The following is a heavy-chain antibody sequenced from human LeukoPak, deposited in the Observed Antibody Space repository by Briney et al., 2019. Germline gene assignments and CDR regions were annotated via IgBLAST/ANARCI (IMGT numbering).Heavy chain of an antibody. V-gene: IGHV4-39*07. J-gene: IGHJ4*02. CDR3: AREKEAVGGV. CDR2: IYYSGST. D-gene: IGHD6-19*01. Sequence: SETLSLTCTVSGGSISSSSYYWGWIRQPPGKGLEWIGSIYYSGSTYYNPSLKSRVTISVDTSKNQFSLKLGSVTAADTAVYYCAREKEAVGGVWGQGTLVTVSS. CDR1: GGSISSSSYY.